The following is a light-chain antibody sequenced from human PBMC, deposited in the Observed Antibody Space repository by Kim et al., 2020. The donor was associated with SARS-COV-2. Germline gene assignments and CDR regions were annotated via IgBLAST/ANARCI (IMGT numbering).Light chain of an antibody. CDR2: DVT. Sequence: QSALTQPASVSGSPGQSITISCTGTTSDVGGYNYVSWYQQHPGKAPKLMIYDVTKRPSGVSDRFSGSKSGNTASLTISGLQAEDEADYYCGSYRSNSPYVFGTGTKVTVL. J-gene: IGLJ1*01. CDR3: GSYRSNSPYV. CDR1: TSDVGGYNY. V-gene: IGLV2-14*03.